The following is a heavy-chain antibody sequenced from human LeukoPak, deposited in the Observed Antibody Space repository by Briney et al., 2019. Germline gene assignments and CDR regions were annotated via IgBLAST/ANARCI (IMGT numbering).Heavy chain of an antibody. D-gene: IGHD3-3*01. CDR2: IIPIFGTA. V-gene: IGHV1-69*05. Sequence: ASVKVSCKASGGTFSSYAISWVRQAPGQGLEWMGGIIPIFGTANYAQKFQGRVTITTDESTSTAYMELSSLRSEDTAVYYCARERITMFGVPTSLFDYWGQGTLVTVSS. CDR1: GGTFSSYA. J-gene: IGHJ4*02. CDR3: ARERITMFGVPTSLFDY.